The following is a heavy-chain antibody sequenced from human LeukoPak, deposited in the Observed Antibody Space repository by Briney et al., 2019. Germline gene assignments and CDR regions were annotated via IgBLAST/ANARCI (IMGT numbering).Heavy chain of an antibody. J-gene: IGHJ6*02. V-gene: IGHV3-15*01. D-gene: IGHD3-10*01. Sequence: PGGSLRLSCAASGFTFSNAWMSWVRQAPGKGLEWVGRIKSKTDGGTTDYTAPVKGRFIISRDDSKNTLYLQMNSLKTEDTAVYYCTTGPFDYYGSASYLANGMDVWGQGTTVTVSS. CDR2: IKSKTDGGTT. CDR1: GFTFSNAW. CDR3: TTGPFDYYGSASYLANGMDV.